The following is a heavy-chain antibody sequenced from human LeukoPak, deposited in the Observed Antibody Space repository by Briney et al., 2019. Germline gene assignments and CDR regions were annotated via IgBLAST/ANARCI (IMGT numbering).Heavy chain of an antibody. V-gene: IGHV3-48*03. D-gene: IGHD1-26*01. CDR2: ISSSGSTI. J-gene: IGHJ4*02. Sequence: GGSLRLPCAASGFTFSSYEMNWVRQAPGKGLEWVSYISSSGSTIYYADSVKGRFTISRDNAKNSLYLQMNSLRVEDTATYYCAREDLVGAIDYWGQGTLVTVSS. CDR3: AREDLVGAIDY. CDR1: GFTFSSYE.